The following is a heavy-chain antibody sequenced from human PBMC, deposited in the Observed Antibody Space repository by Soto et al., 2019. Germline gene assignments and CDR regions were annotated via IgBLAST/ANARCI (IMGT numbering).Heavy chain of an antibody. V-gene: IGHV1-8*01. CDR1: GYTFTNND. CDR2: MNPGSGDT. J-gene: IGHJ5*02. CDR3: ARMESFGSLNWFDP. Sequence: QVQLVRSGAEVKKPGASVKVSCKASGYTFTNNDVSWVRQATGQGLEWMGWMNPGSGDTGYAQKFQGRVTMTRDISIATAYMELNSLTSEDTAIYYCARMESFGSLNWFDPWGQGTLVTVSS. D-gene: IGHD5-18*01.